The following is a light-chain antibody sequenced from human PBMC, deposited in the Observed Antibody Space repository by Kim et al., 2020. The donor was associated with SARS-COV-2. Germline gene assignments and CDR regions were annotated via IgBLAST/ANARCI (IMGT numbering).Light chain of an antibody. J-gene: IGKJ4*01. Sequence: EIVLKQSPGTLSLSPGERATLSCRASQSVSSSYLGWYQQKPGQAPRLLIHGASNRATGIPDRFSGSESGTDFTLTISRLEPEDFAVYYCQHYGSSRGTFGGGTKVDIK. CDR1: QSVSSSY. CDR2: GAS. CDR3: QHYGSSRGT. V-gene: IGKV3-20*01.